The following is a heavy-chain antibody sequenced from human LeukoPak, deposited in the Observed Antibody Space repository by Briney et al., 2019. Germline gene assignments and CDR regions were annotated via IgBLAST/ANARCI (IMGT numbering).Heavy chain of an antibody. J-gene: IGHJ3*02. D-gene: IGHD3-3*01. CDR1: GFTFSSYW. Sequence: GGSLRLSCAASGFTFSSYWMSWVRQAPGKGLEWVANIKQDGSEKYYVDSVKGRFTISRDNAKNSLYLQMNSLRAEDTAVNYCARGHYYDFSWGAFDIWGQGTMVTVSS. CDR3: ARGHYYDFSWGAFDI. CDR2: IKQDGSEK. V-gene: IGHV3-7*01.